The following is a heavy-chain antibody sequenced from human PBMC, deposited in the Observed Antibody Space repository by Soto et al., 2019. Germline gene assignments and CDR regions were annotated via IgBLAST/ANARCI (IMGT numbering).Heavy chain of an antibody. CDR1: GFTFSSYG. D-gene: IGHD6-13*01. J-gene: IGHJ5*02. CDR2: IWYDGSNK. V-gene: IGHV3-33*01. Sequence: GGSLRLSCAASGFTFSSYGMHWVRQAPGKGLEWVAVIWYDGSNKYYADSVKGRFTISRDNSKNTLYLQMNSLRAEDTAVYYCARGRVRAAASMVVWWFDPWGQGTLVTVSS. CDR3: ARGRVRAAASMVVWWFDP.